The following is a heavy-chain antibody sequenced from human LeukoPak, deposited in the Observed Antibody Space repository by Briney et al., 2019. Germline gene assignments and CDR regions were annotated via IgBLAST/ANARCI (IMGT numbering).Heavy chain of an antibody. CDR3: ARDLITMVRGVSLYYYGMDV. Sequence: GASVKVSCKASGYTFTSYGISWVRQAPGQGLEWMGWISAYNGNTNYAQKLQGRVTMTTDTSTSTVYMELRSLRSDDTAVYYCARDLITMVRGVSLYYYGMDVWGQGTTITVSS. CDR1: GYTFTSYG. CDR2: ISAYNGNT. D-gene: IGHD3-10*01. V-gene: IGHV1-18*01. J-gene: IGHJ6*02.